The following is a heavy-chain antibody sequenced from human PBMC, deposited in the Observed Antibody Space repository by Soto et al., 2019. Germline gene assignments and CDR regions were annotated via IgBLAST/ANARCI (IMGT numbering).Heavy chain of an antibody. CDR1: GGSISNYY. Sequence: SETLSLTCTVSGGSISNYYWSWIRQPPGKGLEWIGYFYYSGSTNYNPSLKSRVTISVDTSKNQFSLKLSSVTAADTAVYYCARVGTNYDFWSGYYTRYYGMDVWGQGTTVTVSS. D-gene: IGHD3-3*01. CDR2: FYYSGST. J-gene: IGHJ6*02. V-gene: IGHV4-59*01. CDR3: ARVGTNYDFWSGYYTRYYGMDV.